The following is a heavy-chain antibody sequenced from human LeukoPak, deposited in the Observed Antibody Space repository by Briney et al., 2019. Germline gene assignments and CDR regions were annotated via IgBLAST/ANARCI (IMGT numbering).Heavy chain of an antibody. Sequence: SVKVSCKASGYTFTSYYMHWVRQAPGQGLEWMGRIIPILGIANYAQKFQGRVTITADKSTSTAYMELSSLRSEDTAVYYCAREVAVADEYYFDYWGQGTLVTVSS. CDR3: AREVAVADEYYFDY. CDR2: IIPILGIA. D-gene: IGHD6-19*01. CDR1: GYTFTSYY. J-gene: IGHJ4*02. V-gene: IGHV1-69*04.